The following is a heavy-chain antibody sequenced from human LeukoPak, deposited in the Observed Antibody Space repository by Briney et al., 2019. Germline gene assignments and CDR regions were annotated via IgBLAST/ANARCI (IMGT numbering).Heavy chain of an antibody. Sequence: PSETLSLTCAVYGGSFSGYYWSWIRQPPGKGLEWIGEINHSGRTNYNPSLKSRVTISVDTSKNQFSLKLSSVTAADTAVYYCARARRTVPTRDFDYWGQGTLVTVSS. D-gene: IGHD4-17*01. CDR1: GGSFSGYY. V-gene: IGHV4-34*01. J-gene: IGHJ4*02. CDR3: ARARRTVPTRDFDY. CDR2: INHSGRT.